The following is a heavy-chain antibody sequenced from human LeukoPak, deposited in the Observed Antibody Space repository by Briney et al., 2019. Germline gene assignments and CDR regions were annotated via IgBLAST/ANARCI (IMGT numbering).Heavy chain of an antibody. CDR1: GFTFSSYG. CDR3: AKDSGSSGYYPYYFDY. D-gene: IGHD3-22*01. J-gene: IGHJ4*02. CDR2: ISYDGSNK. V-gene: IGHV3-30*18. Sequence: PGRSLRLSCAASGFTFSSYGMHWVRQAPGKGLEWVAVISYDGSNKYYADSVKGRFTISRDNSKNTLYLEMNSLRAEDRAVYYCAKDSGSSGYYPYYFDYWGQGTLVTVSS.